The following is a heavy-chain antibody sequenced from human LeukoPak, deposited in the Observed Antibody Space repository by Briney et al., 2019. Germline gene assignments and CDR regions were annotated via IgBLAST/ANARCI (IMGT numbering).Heavy chain of an antibody. D-gene: IGHD3-22*01. CDR2: INHSGST. V-gene: IGHV4-34*01. Sequence: SETLSLTCAVYGGSFSGYYWSWIRQPPGKGLEWIGEINHSGSTNYNPSLKSRVTISVDKSKNQFSLKLSSVTAADTAVYYRARGGSSGYDRTNWFDPWGQGTLVTVSS. J-gene: IGHJ5*02. CDR1: GGSFSGYY. CDR3: ARGGSSGYDRTNWFDP.